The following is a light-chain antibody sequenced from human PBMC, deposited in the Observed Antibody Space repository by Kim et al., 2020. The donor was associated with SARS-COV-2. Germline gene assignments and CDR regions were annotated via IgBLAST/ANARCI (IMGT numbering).Light chain of an antibody. J-gene: IGKJ1*01. Sequence: LSPGERATLSCRASQTVSRNQLAWYQQKPGQAPRLLIYGASSRATGIPDRFSGSGSGTDFSLTISRLEPEDCAVYYCQQYRNSRTFGQGTKVDIK. CDR2: GAS. CDR3: QQYRNSRT. V-gene: IGKV3-20*01. CDR1: QTVSRNQ.